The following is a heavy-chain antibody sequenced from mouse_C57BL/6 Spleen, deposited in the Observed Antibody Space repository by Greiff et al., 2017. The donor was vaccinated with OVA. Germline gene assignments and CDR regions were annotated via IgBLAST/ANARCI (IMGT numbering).Heavy chain of an antibody. D-gene: IGHD2-3*01. V-gene: IGHV6-6*01. CDR3: TRRDDGYSFDY. J-gene: IGHJ2*01. Sequence: EVKLQESGGGLVQPGGSMKLSCAASGFTFSDSWMDWVRQSPEQGLEWVAEIRNKANNHATYYAESVKGRFTISRDDSKSSDYLQMNSLRAEDTGIYYCTRRDDGYSFDYWGQGTTLTVSS. CDR2: IRNKANNHAT. CDR1: GFTFSDSW.